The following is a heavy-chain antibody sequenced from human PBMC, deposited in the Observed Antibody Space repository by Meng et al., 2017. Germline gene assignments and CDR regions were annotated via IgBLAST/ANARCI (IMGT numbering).Heavy chain of an antibody. D-gene: IGHD3-22*01. Sequence: QIPLKEAVPPLVKPTQTLTLTCTFSGFSLSTSGVGVGWIRQPPGKAPEWLALIYWDDDKRYSPSLKSRLTITKDTSKNQVVLTMTNMDPVDTATYYCALAYDSSGYYVGYYFDYWGQGTLVTVSS. J-gene: IGHJ4*02. CDR3: ALAYDSSGYYVGYYFDY. CDR2: IYWDDDK. CDR1: GFSLSTSGVG. V-gene: IGHV2-5*02.